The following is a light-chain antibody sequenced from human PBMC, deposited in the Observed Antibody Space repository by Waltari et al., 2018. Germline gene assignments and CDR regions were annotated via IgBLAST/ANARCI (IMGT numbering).Light chain of an antibody. J-gene: IGLJ3*02. Sequence: SYVLSQPPSVSVAPGQTARVTCGGNNIGSKGVHWYQQKPGQAPVLVIYRDSVRPSGIPERFSGSNSGNTATLSISRVEAGDEADYYCQVWDNSSDHVVFRGGTTVTVL. V-gene: IGLV3-21*02. CDR1: NIGSKG. CDR3: QVWDNSSDHVV. CDR2: RDS.